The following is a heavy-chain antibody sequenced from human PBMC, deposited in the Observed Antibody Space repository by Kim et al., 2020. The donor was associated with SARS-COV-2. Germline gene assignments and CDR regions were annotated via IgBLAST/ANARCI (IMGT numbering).Heavy chain of an antibody. CDR2: ISYDGSNK. V-gene: IGHV3-30*18. J-gene: IGHJ3*01. CDR3: AKDLQDIVVVPAAISVGTAVPDL. Sequence: GGSLRLSCAASGFTFSSYGMHWVRQAPGKGLEWVAVISYDGSNKYYADSVKGRFTISRDNSKNTLYLQMNSLRAEDTAVYYCAKDLQDIVVVPAAISVGTAVPDLWGQGTMVTVSS. D-gene: IGHD2-2*02. CDR1: GFTFSSYG.